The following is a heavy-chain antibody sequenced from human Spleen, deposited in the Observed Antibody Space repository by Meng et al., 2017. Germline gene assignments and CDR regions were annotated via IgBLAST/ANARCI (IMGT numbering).Heavy chain of an antibody. CDR3: ARVGYSYYAMDV. D-gene: IGHD1-26*01. J-gene: IGHJ6*02. V-gene: IGHV4-34*01. CDR2: INHSGST. CDR1: GGSFSGYY. Sequence: SETLSLTCAVYGGSFSGYYWSWIRQPPGKGLEWIGEINHSGSTNYNPSLKSRVTIFVDTSKNQSSLKLSSVTAADTAVYYCARVGYSYYAMDVWGQGTTVTVSS.